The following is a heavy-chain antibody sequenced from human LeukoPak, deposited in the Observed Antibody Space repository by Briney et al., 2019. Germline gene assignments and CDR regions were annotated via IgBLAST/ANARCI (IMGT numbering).Heavy chain of an antibody. J-gene: IGHJ4*02. Sequence: GGSLRPSCAASGFTSSNAWMSWVRRAPGKGREWVGRIKSKTDGGTTDYAAPVKGRFTISGDDSKNTLYLKMNSLKTEDTAVYYCTTSYRADYALENYWGQGTLVTVSS. CDR1: GFTSSNAW. CDR3: TTSYRADYALENY. V-gene: IGHV3-15*01. D-gene: IGHD4-17*01. CDR2: IKSKTDGGTT.